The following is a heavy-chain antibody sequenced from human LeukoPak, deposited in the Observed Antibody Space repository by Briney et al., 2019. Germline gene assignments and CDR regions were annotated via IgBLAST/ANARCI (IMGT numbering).Heavy chain of an antibody. J-gene: IGHJ4*02. Sequence: GGSLRLSCVASGFTFSNYWMIWVRQAPGKGLEWVANIKQYGSEKYYVDSVKGRFTISRDKTKNCLYVQMNSLRAEDTAVYYCARAKAETSGSIDYWGQGALVTVSS. V-gene: IGHV3-7*01. CDR1: GFTFSNYW. CDR2: IKQYGSEK. CDR3: ARAKAETSGSIDY. D-gene: IGHD3-22*01.